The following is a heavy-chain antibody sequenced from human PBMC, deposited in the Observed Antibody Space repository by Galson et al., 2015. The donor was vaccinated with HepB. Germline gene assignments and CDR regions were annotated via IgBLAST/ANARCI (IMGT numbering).Heavy chain of an antibody. Sequence: SETLSLTCAVHGGSLSGYYWSWIRQTPENGLEWIGEIDHHGGTTMYNPSLRSRVTLSVDTSRRQFSLELTSVTAADTAVYYCARGLETDNSDEIWFGESLEPFDIWGQGALVTVSS. V-gene: IGHV4-34*01. CDR1: GGSLSGYY. CDR2: IDHHGGTT. D-gene: IGHD3-10*01. J-gene: IGHJ4*02. CDR3: ARGLETDNSDEIWFGESLEPFDI.